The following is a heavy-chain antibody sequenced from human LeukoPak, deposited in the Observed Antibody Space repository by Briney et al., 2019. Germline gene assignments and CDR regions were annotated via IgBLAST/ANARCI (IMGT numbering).Heavy chain of an antibody. V-gene: IGHV3-53*01. CDR2: IYSGGST. J-gene: IGHJ4*02. CDR3: ARIRGGWYIGY. Sequence: GESLRLSCAASGLTVSSNYMSWVRQAPGKGLVWVSIIYSGGSTYYADSVKGRFTISRDNPKNTLYLQMNSLRAEDTAVYYCARIRGGWYIGYWGQGILVTVSS. CDR1: GLTVSSNY. D-gene: IGHD3-10*01.